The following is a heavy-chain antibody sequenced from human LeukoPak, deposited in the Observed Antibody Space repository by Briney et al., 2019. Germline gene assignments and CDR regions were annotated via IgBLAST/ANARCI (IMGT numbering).Heavy chain of an antibody. D-gene: IGHD3-10*01. CDR1: GFRFEDSG. J-gene: IGHJ4*02. V-gene: IGHV3-9*01. CDR3: AKEKGGFYYYGAGSYFDY. CDR2: ISWNSDNI. Sequence: QPGGSLRLSCAASGFRFEDSGMHWVRQPPGKGLEWVSGISWNSDNIGYADSVRGRFIISRDNAKNSLYLQMDSLRPEDTAVYFCAKEKGGFYYYGAGSYFDYWGRGTLVTVSS.